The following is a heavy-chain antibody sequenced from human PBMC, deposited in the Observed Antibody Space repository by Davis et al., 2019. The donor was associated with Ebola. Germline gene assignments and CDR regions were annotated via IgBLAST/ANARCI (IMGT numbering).Heavy chain of an antibody. V-gene: IGHV4-59*01. CDR2: IYYSGST. CDR3: ARGNDYGDYPYDY. CDR1: GGSISSYY. D-gene: IGHD4-17*01. J-gene: IGHJ4*02. Sequence: SETLSLTCTVSGGSISSYYWSWIRQPPGKGLEWIGYIYYSGSTNYNPSLKSRVTISVDTSKNQFSLKLSSVTAADTAVYYCARGNDYGDYPYDYWGQGTLVTVSS.